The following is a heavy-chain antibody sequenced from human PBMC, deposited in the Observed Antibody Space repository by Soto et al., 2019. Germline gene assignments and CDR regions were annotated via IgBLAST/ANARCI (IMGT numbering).Heavy chain of an antibody. CDR3: ARGLIAVAGFSDAFDI. CDR1: GGTFSSYA. Sequence: QVPLVQSGAEVKKPGSSVKVSCKASGGTFSSYAISWVRQAPGQGLEWMGGIIPIFGTANYAQKFQGRVTITADESTSTAYMELSSLRSEDTAVYYCARGLIAVAGFSDAFDIWGQGTMVTVSS. J-gene: IGHJ3*02. V-gene: IGHV1-69*12. D-gene: IGHD6-19*01. CDR2: IIPIFGTA.